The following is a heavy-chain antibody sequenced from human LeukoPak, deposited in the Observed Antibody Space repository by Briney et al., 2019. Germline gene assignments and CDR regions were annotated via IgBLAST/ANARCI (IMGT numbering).Heavy chain of an antibody. D-gene: IGHD1-26*01. CDR3: ARDWDRGTYWWFDP. CDR1: GGSISSYY. J-gene: IGHJ5*02. CDR2: IYYSGST. Sequence: PSETLSLTCTVSGGSISSYYWSWIRQPPGKGLEWIGYIYYSGSTNYNPSLKSRVTISVDTSKNQFSLKLSSVTAADTAVYCCARDWDRGTYWWFDPWGQGTLVTVSS. V-gene: IGHV4-59*01.